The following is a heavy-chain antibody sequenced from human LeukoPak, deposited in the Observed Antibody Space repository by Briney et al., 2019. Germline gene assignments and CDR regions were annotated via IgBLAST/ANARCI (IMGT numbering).Heavy chain of an antibody. V-gene: IGHV3-30*18. CDR3: AKYAFRGGFDY. D-gene: IGHD2-15*01. CDR2: ISYDGSNK. J-gene: IGHJ4*02. Sequence: GGSLRLSCAAPGFTFSSYGMHWVRQAPGKGLEWVAVISYDGSNKYYADSVKGRFTISRDNSKNTLYLQMNSLRAEDTAVYYCAKYAFRGGFDYWGQGTLVTVSS. CDR1: GFTFSSYG.